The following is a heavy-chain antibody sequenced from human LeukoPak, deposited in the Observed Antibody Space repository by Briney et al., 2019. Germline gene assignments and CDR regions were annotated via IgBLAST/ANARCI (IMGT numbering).Heavy chain of an antibody. CDR1: GFTFSDHY. CDR3: ARVGAGYQIDY. Sequence: PGGSLRLSCAASGFTFSDHYMDWVRQAPGKGLEWVGRTRKKVNSYVTEYAASVKGRFTISRDDSKNSLYLQMNSLKTEDTAVYYCARVGAGYQIDYWGQGTLLTVSS. J-gene: IGHJ4*02. V-gene: IGHV3-72*01. CDR2: TRKKVNSYVT. D-gene: IGHD3-9*01.